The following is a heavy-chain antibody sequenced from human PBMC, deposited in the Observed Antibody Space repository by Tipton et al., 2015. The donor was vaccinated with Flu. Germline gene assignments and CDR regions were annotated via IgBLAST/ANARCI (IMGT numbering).Heavy chain of an antibody. J-gene: IGHJ4*02. D-gene: IGHD2-2*01. V-gene: IGHV5-51*01. CDR3: ARQDCSSSTCYVDY. CDR2: IYPDDSDT. CDR1: GDSFISYW. Sequence: QLVQSGAEVKKPGESLKISCKGFGDSFISYWIGWVRQMPGKGLEWMGIIYPDDSDTRYSPSFQGQVTISAEKALNTAYLQWTSLKASETAMYYCARQDCSSSTCYVDYWGQGTLVTVSS.